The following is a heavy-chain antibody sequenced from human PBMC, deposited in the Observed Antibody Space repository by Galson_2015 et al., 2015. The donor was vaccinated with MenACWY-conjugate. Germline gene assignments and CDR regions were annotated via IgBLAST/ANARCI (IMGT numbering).Heavy chain of an antibody. CDR3: ARTAGSVPP. J-gene: IGHJ5*02. CDR2: ISYHGRNQ. V-gene: IGHV3-30*03. D-gene: IGHD6-13*01. Sequence: SLRLSCAASGFTFSSYGMHWVRQAPGKGLEWVAVISYHGRNQYYADSVKGRFTISRDNSKDTLDLQMNSLRAEDTAVYYCARTAGSVPPWGQGTLVTVSS. CDR1: GFTFSSYG.